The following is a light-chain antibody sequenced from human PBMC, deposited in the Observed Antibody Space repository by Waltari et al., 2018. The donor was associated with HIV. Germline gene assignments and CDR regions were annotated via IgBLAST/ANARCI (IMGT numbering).Light chain of an antibody. CDR3: QQSYSTPWT. Sequence: DIQMTQSPSSLSASVGDKVIITCRASQTIIAYLNWYQQETSKPPKLLISGASTLQSGVSSRFSGSGSGTDFTLTIANLQPEDFVTYFCQQSYSTPWTFGQGTKLNI. V-gene: IGKV1-39*01. CDR2: GAS. CDR1: QTIIAY. J-gene: IGKJ2*02.